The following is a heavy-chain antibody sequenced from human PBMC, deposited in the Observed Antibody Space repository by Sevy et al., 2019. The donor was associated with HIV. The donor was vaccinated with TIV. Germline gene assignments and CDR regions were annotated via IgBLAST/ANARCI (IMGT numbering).Heavy chain of an antibody. CDR2: ISSSSRYI. D-gene: IGHD3-10*01. V-gene: IGHV3-21*01. CDR3: ARDMAYGSGSIVYDY. Sequence: GGSLRLSCAASGVVFSSYTMNWVRQSPGKRLEWVSSISSSSRYIFYADSVKGRFTISRDNARNSLYLQMNSLRAEDTAVYYCARDMAYGSGSIVYDYWGQGILVTVSS. J-gene: IGHJ4*02. CDR1: GVVFSSYT.